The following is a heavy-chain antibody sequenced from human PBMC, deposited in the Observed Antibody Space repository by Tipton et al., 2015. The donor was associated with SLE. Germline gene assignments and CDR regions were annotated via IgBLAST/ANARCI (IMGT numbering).Heavy chain of an antibody. Sequence: LKLSCAVYGGSFSGYYWSWIRQPPGKGLEWIGEINHSGSTNYHPSLKSRVTISVDTSKNQFSLKLSSGTAADTAVYYCARDSYSSSSGSYYYGMDVWGQGTTVTVSS. CDR3: ARDSYSSSSGSYYYGMDV. CDR2: INHSGST. CDR1: GGSFSGYY. D-gene: IGHD6-6*01. V-gene: IGHV4-34*01. J-gene: IGHJ6*02.